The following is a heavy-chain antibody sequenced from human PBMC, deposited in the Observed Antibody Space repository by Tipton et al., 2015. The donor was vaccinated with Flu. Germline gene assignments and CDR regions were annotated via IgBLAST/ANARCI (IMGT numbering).Heavy chain of an antibody. CDR2: MYTSGTT. Sequence: TLSLTCTVSGGSISSFYWSWIRQPAGKGLEWIGRMYTSGTTNYNPSLKSRVTISVDTSKNQFSLKLSSVTAADTAVYYCATEYRGGGNRYYFDYWGQGTLVTVSS. D-gene: IGHD4-23*01. V-gene: IGHV4-4*07. CDR1: GGSISSFY. CDR3: ATEYRGGGNRYYFDY. J-gene: IGHJ4*02.